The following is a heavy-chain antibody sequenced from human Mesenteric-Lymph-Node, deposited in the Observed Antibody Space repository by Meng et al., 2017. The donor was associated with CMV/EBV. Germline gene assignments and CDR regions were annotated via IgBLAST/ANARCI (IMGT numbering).Heavy chain of an antibody. CDR2: ISYDGSNK. Sequence: GESLKISCAASGFTFSSYAMHWVRQAPGKGLEWVAVISYDGSNKYYADTVKGRFTISRDNSKNTLYLQMNSLRAEDTAVYYCVKIGGAYFYGSGTYQIPFDYWGQGTRVTVSS. CDR3: VKIGGAYFYGSGTYQIPFDY. V-gene: IGHV3-30*04. D-gene: IGHD3-10*01. J-gene: IGHJ4*02. CDR1: GFTFSSYA.